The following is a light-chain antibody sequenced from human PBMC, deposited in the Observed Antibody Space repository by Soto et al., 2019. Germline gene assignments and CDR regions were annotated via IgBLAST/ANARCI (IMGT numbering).Light chain of an antibody. CDR3: QQNYDTPIT. J-gene: IGKJ5*01. V-gene: IGKV1-39*01. CDR2: AAS. Sequence: DFEMTQYQSSLSAFVGDRVTMTCRASQSIGTFLSWYQQKSGRAPKLLIYAASSLQIGVPSRFSGSGSGTNFTLTISSLQPEDFATYFCQQNYDTPITFGQGTRLEIK. CDR1: QSIGTF.